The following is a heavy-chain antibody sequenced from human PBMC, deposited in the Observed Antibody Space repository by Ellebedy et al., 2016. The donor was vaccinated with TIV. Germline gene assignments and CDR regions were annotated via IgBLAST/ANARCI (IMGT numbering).Heavy chain of an antibody. CDR2: INTYNGKT. V-gene: IGHV1-18*04. Sequence: AASVKVSCKASGYTFTSYGLSWVRQAPGQVLEWMGWINTYNGKTKFAQKVQDRVTMTTDTSTSTAYMELRSLRSDDTAVYYCTRDRGSYAYDYWGRGTLVTVSS. CDR3: TRDRGSYAYDY. CDR1: GYTFTSYG. J-gene: IGHJ4*02. D-gene: IGHD3-16*01.